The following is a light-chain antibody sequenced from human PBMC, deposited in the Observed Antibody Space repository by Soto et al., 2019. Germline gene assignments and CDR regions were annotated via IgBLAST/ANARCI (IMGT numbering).Light chain of an antibody. CDR3: CAYAGSGNVV. J-gene: IGLJ2*01. Sequence: QSALTQPASVSGSPEQSITISCTGTSSDVGSYNLVSWYQQHPDKAPKVMIYEATKRPSGVSNRFSGSKSGNTASLTISGLQAEDEADYYCCAYAGSGNVVFGGGTKLTVL. V-gene: IGLV2-23*01. CDR1: SSDVGSYNL. CDR2: EAT.